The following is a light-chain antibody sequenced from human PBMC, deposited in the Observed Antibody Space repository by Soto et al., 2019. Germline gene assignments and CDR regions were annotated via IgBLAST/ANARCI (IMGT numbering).Light chain of an antibody. CDR2: AAS. Sequence: DIQMTQSPSSLSASVGDRVTITCRASQSISSYLNWYQQKPGKAPKLLIYAASSLQSGVPSRFSGSGSGTDFTLTISSLQPEDFATYYCQQSYSTPPRRGAFGQGTKLEIK. J-gene: IGKJ2*01. CDR1: QSISSY. CDR3: QQSYSTPPRRGA. V-gene: IGKV1-39*01.